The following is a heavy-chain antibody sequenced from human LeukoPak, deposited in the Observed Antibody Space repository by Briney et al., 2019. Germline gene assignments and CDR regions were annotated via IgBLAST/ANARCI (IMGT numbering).Heavy chain of an antibody. V-gene: IGHV3-66*01. CDR3: AKDYIAAAGTFFDY. D-gene: IGHD6-13*01. CDR1: GFTVNRNY. CDR2: IYSGGTT. Sequence: GGSLRLSCAASGFTVNRNYMIWVRQAPGKGLECVSVIYSGGTTWYADSVKGRFTISRDTNTLYLQMNSLRAEDTAVYYCAKDYIAAAGTFFDYWGQGTLVTVSS. J-gene: IGHJ4*02.